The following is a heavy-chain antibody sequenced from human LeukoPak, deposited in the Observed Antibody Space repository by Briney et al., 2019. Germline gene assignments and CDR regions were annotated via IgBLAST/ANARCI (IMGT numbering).Heavy chain of an antibody. J-gene: IGHJ4*02. Sequence: SVKVSCKASGGTFSSYAISWVRQAPGQGLEWMGRIIPIFGTANYARKFQGRVTITTDESTSTAYMELSSLRSEDTAVYYCARSWMTGYYVGYFDYWGQGTLVTVSS. CDR3: ARSWMTGYYVGYFDY. CDR1: GGTFSSYA. CDR2: IIPIFGTA. V-gene: IGHV1-69*05. D-gene: IGHD3-9*01.